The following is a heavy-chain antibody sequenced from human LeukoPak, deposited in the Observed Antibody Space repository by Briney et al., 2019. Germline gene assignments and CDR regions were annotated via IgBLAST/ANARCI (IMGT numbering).Heavy chain of an antibody. V-gene: IGHV5-51*01. Sequence: GESLKISCKGSGYSFTSYWIGWVRQMPGKGLEWMGIIYPGDSDTRHSPSFQGQVTISADKSISTAYLQWSSLKASDTAMYYCARVGAQDDFWSGYYFDYWGQGTLVTVSS. CDR3: ARVGAQDDFWSGYYFDY. CDR1: GYSFTSYW. J-gene: IGHJ4*02. CDR2: IYPGDSDT. D-gene: IGHD3-3*01.